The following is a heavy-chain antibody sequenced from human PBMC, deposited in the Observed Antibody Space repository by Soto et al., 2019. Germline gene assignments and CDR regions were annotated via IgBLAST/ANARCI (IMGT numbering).Heavy chain of an antibody. D-gene: IGHD2-15*01. CDR1: GLTFSSDA. CDR3: AKRRGAGGHFDY. J-gene: IGHJ4*02. CDR2: VSIGGST. Sequence: GGSLRLSCAASGLTFSSDAMGWVRQGPGKGLEWVAVVSIGGSTHYVDSVRGRFTISRDNSKNTLSLQMNSLTAEDTAVYFCAKRRGAGGHFDYWGQGTLVTVSS. V-gene: IGHV3-23*01.